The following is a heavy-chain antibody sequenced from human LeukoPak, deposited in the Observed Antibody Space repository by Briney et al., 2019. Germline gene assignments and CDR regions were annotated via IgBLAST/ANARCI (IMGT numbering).Heavy chain of an antibody. D-gene: IGHD3-3*01. Sequence: PGGTLRLSCAASGFTFDDYAMHWVRQASGKGLEWVSGISWNSGSIGYADSVKGRFTISRDNAKNSLYLQMNSLRAEDMALYYCAKDIGYDFWSGLDYWGQGTLVTVSS. J-gene: IGHJ4*02. V-gene: IGHV3-9*03. CDR3: AKDIGYDFWSGLDY. CDR1: GFTFDDYA. CDR2: ISWNSGSI.